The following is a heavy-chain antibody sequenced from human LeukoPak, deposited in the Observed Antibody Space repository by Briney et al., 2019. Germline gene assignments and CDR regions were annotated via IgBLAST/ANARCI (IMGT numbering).Heavy chain of an antibody. D-gene: IGHD2-15*01. CDR2: IYYTGTT. Sequence: PSETLSLTCTVSRGSISSNSYYWGWIRQPPGKGLECIGSIYYTGTTYYNPSLKSRVTMTVDTSKNQFSLKLSSATAADTALYYCARQSNGYFDYWGQGTLVTVSS. J-gene: IGHJ4*02. V-gene: IGHV4-39*01. CDR3: ARQSNGYFDY. CDR1: RGSISSNSYY.